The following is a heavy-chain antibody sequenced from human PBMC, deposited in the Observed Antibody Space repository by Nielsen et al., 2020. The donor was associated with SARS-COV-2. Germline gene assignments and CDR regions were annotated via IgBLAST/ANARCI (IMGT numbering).Heavy chain of an antibody. D-gene: IGHD3-9*01. Sequence: ASVKVSCKASGYMFISYGISWVRQAPGQGLEWMGWINSYNGDTNYAQKFQGRVTMTTDTSTSTADMELRSLRSEDTALYYCASCKGDGKYFDCEALDYWGQGTLVTVSS. CDR1: GYMFISYG. J-gene: IGHJ4*02. V-gene: IGHV1-18*01. CDR2: INSYNGDT. CDR3: ASCKGDGKYFDCEALDY.